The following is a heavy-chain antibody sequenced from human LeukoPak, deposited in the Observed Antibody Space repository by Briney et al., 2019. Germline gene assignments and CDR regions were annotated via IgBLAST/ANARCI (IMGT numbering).Heavy chain of an antibody. J-gene: IGHJ4*02. V-gene: IGHV4-59*01. Sequence: TSETLSLTCTVSGGSISSFYWSWIRQPPGQGREWSGYIYYSGSTNYNPSLRSRVTISVDTSKNQFYLKLSSVTAADTAVYYCARGIYDFWSGYSDYWGQGTLVTVSS. CDR2: IYYSGST. D-gene: IGHD3-3*01. CDR1: GGSISSFY. CDR3: ARGIYDFWSGYSDY.